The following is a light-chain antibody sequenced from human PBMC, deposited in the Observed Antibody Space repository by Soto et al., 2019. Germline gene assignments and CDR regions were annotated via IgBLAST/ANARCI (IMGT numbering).Light chain of an antibody. J-gene: IGKJ2*01. CDR2: AAS. CDR3: QQANSFPYT. Sequence: DIQMTQSPSSLSASVGDRVTITCRASQGIRNDLGWYQQRPGKAPKLLIYAASTLRSGVPSRFRGSGSGTDFTFTISSLQPEDFATYYCQQANSFPYTFGQGTKLEIK. V-gene: IGKV1-17*01. CDR1: QGIRND.